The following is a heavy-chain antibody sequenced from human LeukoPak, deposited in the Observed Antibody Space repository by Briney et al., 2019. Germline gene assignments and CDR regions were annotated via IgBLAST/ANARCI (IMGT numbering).Heavy chain of an antibody. D-gene: IGHD5/OR15-5a*01. CDR2: IYSGGST. CDR1: GFTVSSNY. V-gene: IGHV3-66*02. Sequence: AGGSLRLSCAASGFTVSSNYMSWVRQAPGKGLEWVSVIYSGGSTYYADSVKGRFTISRDNSKNTLYLQMNSLRAEDTAVYYCARRDRVWTFDYWGQGTLVTVSS. J-gene: IGHJ4*02. CDR3: ARRDRVWTFDY.